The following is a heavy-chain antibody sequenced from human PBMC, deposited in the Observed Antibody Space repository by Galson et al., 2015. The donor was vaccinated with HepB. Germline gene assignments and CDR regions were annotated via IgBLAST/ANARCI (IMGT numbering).Heavy chain of an antibody. CDR3: ARDIVVAPHYYYGMDV. CDR2: INPNSGGT. Sequence: SVKVSCKASGYTFTGYYMHWVRQAPGQGLEWMGWINPNSGGTNYAQKFQGRVTMTRDTSISAAYMELSRLRSDDTAVYYCARDIVVAPHYYYGMDVWGQGTTVTVSS. CDR1: GYTFTGYY. D-gene: IGHD2-15*01. J-gene: IGHJ6*02. V-gene: IGHV1-2*02.